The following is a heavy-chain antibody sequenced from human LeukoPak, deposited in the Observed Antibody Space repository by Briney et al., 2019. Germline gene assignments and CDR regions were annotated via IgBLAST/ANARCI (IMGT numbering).Heavy chain of an antibody. CDR3: ATGIQYSSGWYVVSDASAPGRLI. J-gene: IGHJ4*02. CDR1: GYTFTDYY. D-gene: IGHD6-19*01. CDR2: VDPEDGET. Sequence: ATVKISCKASGYTFTDYYMHWVQQAPGKGLEWMGRVDPEDGETIYAEKFQGRVTITADTSTDTAYMELSSLRSEDTAVYYCATGIQYSSGWYVVSDASAPGRLIWGQGTLVTVSS. V-gene: IGHV1-69-2*01.